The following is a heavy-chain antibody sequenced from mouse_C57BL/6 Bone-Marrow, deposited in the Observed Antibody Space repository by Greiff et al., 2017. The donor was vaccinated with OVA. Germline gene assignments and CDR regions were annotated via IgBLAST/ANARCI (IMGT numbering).Heavy chain of an antibody. V-gene: IGHV1-15*01. J-gene: IGHJ4*01. D-gene: IGHD4-1*01. CDR3: ARDWGSPMDY. CDR2: IDPETGGT. CDR1: GYTFTDYE. Sequence: VQLQESGAELVRPGASVTLSCKASGYTFTDYEMHWVKQTPVHGLEWIGAIDPETGGTAYNQKFKGKAILTADKSSSTAYMELRSLTSEDSAVYYCARDWGSPMDYWGQGTSVTVSS.